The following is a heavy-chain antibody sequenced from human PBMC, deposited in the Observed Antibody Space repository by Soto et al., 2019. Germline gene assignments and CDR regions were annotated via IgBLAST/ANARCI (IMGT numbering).Heavy chain of an antibody. CDR1: GFSLSTSGVG. CDR3: AHTVRFLEWLLTDY. Sequence: PTLVNPTQTLTLTCTFSGFSLSTSGVGVGWIRQPPGKALEWLALIYWDDDKRYSPSLKSRLTITRDTSKNQVVLTMTNMDPVDTATYYCAHTVRFLEWLLTDYWGQGTLVTVSS. CDR2: IYWDDDK. J-gene: IGHJ4*02. V-gene: IGHV2-5*02. D-gene: IGHD3-3*01.